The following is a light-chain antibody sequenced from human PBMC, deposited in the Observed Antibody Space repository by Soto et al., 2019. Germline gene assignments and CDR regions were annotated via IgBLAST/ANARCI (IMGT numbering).Light chain of an antibody. CDR2: RND. CDR3: AAWDESLSGVV. V-gene: IGLV1-47*01. Sequence: QSALTQPPSASGTPGQRVTISCSGSSSNIGSNYVYWYQQLPGTAPKLLIYRNDQRPSGVPDRFSGSKSGTSGSLAISGLRSEDEADYYCAAWDESLSGVVFGGGTKVTVL. J-gene: IGLJ2*01. CDR1: SSNIGSNY.